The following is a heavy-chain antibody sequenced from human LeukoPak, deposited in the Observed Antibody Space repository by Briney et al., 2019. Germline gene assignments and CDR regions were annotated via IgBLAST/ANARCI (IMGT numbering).Heavy chain of an antibody. CDR1: GYTFTSYG. V-gene: IGHV1-18*01. CDR2: ISAYNGNT. CDR3: ASQNSRSWYKDYYYYYYMDV. J-gene: IGHJ6*03. Sequence: ASVKVSCKASGYTFTSYGISWVRQAPGQGLEWMGWISAYNGNTNYAQKLQGRVTMTTDTSTSTAYMELRSLRSDDTAVYYCASQNSRSWYKDYYYYYYMDVWGKGTTVTVSS. D-gene: IGHD6-13*01.